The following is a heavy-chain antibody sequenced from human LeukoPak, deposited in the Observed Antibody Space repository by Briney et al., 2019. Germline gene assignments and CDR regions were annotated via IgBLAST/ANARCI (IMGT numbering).Heavy chain of an antibody. Sequence: ASVKVSCKASGYTFIDYYIHWVLQAPGQGLEWMGRINPNSGGSNYAQNFQGRVTMTRDTSISTAYMELSRLRSDDTAVYYCARDLPSTSNWELDYWGQGTLVTASS. CDR1: GYTFIDYY. CDR2: INPNSGGS. D-gene: IGHD7-27*01. J-gene: IGHJ4*02. CDR3: ARDLPSTSNWELDY. V-gene: IGHV1-2*06.